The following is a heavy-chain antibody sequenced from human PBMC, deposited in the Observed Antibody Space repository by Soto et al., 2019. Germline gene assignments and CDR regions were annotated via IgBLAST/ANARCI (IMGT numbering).Heavy chain of an antibody. D-gene: IGHD2-2*02. Sequence: ASVKVSCKASGYTFTSYDINWVRQATGQGLEWMGWMNPNSGNTGYAQKFQGRVTMTRNTSISTAYMELSSLRSEDTAVYYCARSIVVVPAAISPYYYYYGMDVWGQGTTVTVSS. CDR1: GYTFTSYD. V-gene: IGHV1-8*01. CDR3: ARSIVVVPAAISPYYYYYGMDV. J-gene: IGHJ6*02. CDR2: MNPNSGNT.